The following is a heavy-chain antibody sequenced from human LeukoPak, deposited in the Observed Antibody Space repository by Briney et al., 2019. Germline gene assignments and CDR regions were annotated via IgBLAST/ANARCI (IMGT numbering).Heavy chain of an antibody. V-gene: IGHV3-74*01. CDR3: ARDEGLRYFDWLPLDY. D-gene: IGHD3-9*01. CDR2: INTDGSST. CDR1: GFTFSNYW. Sequence: GGSLTLSCAASGFTFSNYWMHWVRQAPGKGLVWVSRINTDGSSTSYADAVKGRFTISRDNAKNTLYLQMNSLRAEDTAVYYCARDEGLRYFDWLPLDYWGQGILVTVSS. J-gene: IGHJ4*02.